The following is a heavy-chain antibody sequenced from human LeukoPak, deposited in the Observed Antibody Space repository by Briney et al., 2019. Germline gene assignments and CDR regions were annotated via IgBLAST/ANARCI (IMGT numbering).Heavy chain of an antibody. CDR3: ARDWGRRGIVGSFIDY. CDR2: IKPNSGGT. Sequence: ASVKVSCKASGYTFTGYYMHWVRQAPGQGLEWMGWIKPNSGGTNYAQKFQGRVTMTRDTSISTAYMELSRLRSDDTAVYYCARDWGRRGIVGSFIDYWGQGTLVTVSS. D-gene: IGHD1-26*01. V-gene: IGHV1-2*02. CDR1: GYTFTGYY. J-gene: IGHJ4*02.